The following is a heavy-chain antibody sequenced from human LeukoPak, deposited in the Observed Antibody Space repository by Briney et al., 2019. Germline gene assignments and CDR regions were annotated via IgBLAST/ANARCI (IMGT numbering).Heavy chain of an antibody. CDR1: GGSFSGYY. CDR2: INHSGST. Sequence: SETLSLTCAVYGGSFSGYYWSWIRQPPGKGLEWIGEINHSGSTNYNPSLKSRVTISVDTSKNQFSLKLSSVTAADTAVYYCARGGRIVGATGNLDYWGQGTLGTVSA. CDR3: ARGGRIVGATGNLDY. V-gene: IGHV4-34*01. J-gene: IGHJ4*02. D-gene: IGHD1-26*01.